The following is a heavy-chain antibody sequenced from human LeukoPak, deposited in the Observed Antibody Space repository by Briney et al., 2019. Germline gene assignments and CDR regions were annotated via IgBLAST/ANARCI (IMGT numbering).Heavy chain of an antibody. D-gene: IGHD4-17*01. V-gene: IGHV1-18*01. CDR1: GYTFTSYD. CDR3: ARAGVYSGYTSDLDDYGDYTYYYFDY. J-gene: IGHJ4*02. CDR2: ISAYNGNT. Sequence: ASVKASCKASGYTFTSYDISWVRQAPGQGLEWMGWISAYNGNTNYAQKLQGRVTMTTDTSTSTAYMELRSLRSDDTAVYYCARAGVYSGYTSDLDDYGDYTYYYFDYWGQGTLVTVSS.